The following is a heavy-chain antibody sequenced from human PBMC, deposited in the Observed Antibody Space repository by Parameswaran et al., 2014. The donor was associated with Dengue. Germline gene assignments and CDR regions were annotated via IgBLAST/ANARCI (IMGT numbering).Heavy chain of an antibody. Sequence: WIRQPPGKGLEWIGYIYHSGSTYYNPSLKSRVTISVDRSKNQFSLKLSSVTAADTAVYYCARGSSSWYIWFDPWGQGTLVTVSS. D-gene: IGHD6-13*01. J-gene: IGHJ5*02. CDR2: IYHSGST. CDR3: ARGSSSWYIWFDP. V-gene: IGHV4-30-2*01.